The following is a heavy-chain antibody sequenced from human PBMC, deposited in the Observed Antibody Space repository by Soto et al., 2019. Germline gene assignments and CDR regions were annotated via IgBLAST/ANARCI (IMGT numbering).Heavy chain of an antibody. Sequence: EVQLLESGGGLVQRGGSLRLSCAASGFTFSSYGMSWVRQAPGKGLEWVSAINTNGGSTFYADSVKGRFTISRDNSKNTLYLQMNSLRAEDTAVYYCAKGFYDSSGNHPHWFDPWGQGTLVTVSS. CDR3: AKGFYDSSGNHPHWFDP. CDR1: GFTFSSYG. V-gene: IGHV3-23*01. CDR2: INTNGGST. J-gene: IGHJ5*02. D-gene: IGHD3-22*01.